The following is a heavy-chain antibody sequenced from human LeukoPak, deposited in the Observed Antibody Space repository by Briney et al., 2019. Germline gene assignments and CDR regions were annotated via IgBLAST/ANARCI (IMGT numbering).Heavy chain of an antibody. D-gene: IGHD1-14*01. CDR1: GYTFTSYG. J-gene: IGHJ4*02. V-gene: IGHV1-18*01. CDR2: ISAYNGNT. CDR3: ARARSPISNFDY. Sequence: ASVKVSCKASGYTFTSYGISWVRQAPGQGLAWMGWISAYNGNTNYAQKLQGRLTMTTDTSTSTAYMELRSLRSDDTAVYYCARARSPISNFDYWGQGTLVTVSS.